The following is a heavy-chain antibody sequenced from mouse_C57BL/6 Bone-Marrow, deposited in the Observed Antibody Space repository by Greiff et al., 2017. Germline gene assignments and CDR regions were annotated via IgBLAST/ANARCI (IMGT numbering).Heavy chain of an antibody. CDR1: GFTFSNYW. V-gene: IGHV6-3*01. Sequence: EVQLVESGGGLVQPGGSMKLSCVASGFTFSNYWMNWVRQSPEKGLEWVAQIRLKSDNYATHYAESVKGRFTISRDDSKSSVYLQMSNLRAEDTVIYYCTGLRLARDYWGQGTTLTVSS. CDR2: IRLKSDNYAT. J-gene: IGHJ2*01. D-gene: IGHD1-2*01. CDR3: TGLRLARDY.